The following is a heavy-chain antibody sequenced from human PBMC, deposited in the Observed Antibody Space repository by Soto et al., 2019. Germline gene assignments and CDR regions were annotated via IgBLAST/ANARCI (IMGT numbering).Heavy chain of an antibody. CDR1: GFTFSSYA. D-gene: IGHD2-2*01. Sequence: GGSLRLSCAASGFTFSSYAMSWVRQAPGKGLEWVSAISGSGGSTYYADSVKGRFTISRDNSKNTLYLQMNSLRAEDTAVYYCAKPSLYCSSTSCSASHYYYYYGMDVWGQGTTVTVSS. J-gene: IGHJ6*02. CDR3: AKPSLYCSSTSCSASHYYYYYGMDV. V-gene: IGHV3-23*01. CDR2: ISGSGGST.